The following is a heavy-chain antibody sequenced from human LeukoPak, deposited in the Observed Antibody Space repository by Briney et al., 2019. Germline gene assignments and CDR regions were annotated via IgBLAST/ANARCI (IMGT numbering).Heavy chain of an antibody. Sequence: GASVKVSCKASGYTFTSYGISWVRQAPGQGLEWMGWISAYNGNTNYAQKLQGRVTMTTDTSTSTAYMELRSLRSDDTAVYYCARDGGGYSGYDAVGLFDYWGQGTLVTVSS. V-gene: IGHV1-18*01. CDR2: ISAYNGNT. J-gene: IGHJ4*02. CDR1: GYTFTSYG. CDR3: ARDGGGYSGYDAVGLFDY. D-gene: IGHD5-12*01.